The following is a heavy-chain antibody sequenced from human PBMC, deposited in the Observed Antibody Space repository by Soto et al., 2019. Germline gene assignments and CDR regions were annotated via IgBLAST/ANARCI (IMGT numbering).Heavy chain of an antibody. Sequence: QVQLVESGGGVVQPGRSLRLSCAASGFTFSSYAMHWVRQAPGKGLEWVAVISYDGSNKYYADSVKGRFTISRDNSKNTLYLQMNSLRDEDTAVYYCARDRGEAYDAFDIWGQGTMVTVSS. CDR1: GFTFSSYA. CDR3: ARDRGEAYDAFDI. V-gene: IGHV3-30-3*01. CDR2: ISYDGSNK. J-gene: IGHJ3*02.